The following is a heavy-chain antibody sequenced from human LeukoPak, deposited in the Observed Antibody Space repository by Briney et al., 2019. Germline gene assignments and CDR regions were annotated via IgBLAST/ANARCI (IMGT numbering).Heavy chain of an antibody. CDR3: ARHRDWVPDY. D-gene: IGHD3/OR15-3a*01. V-gene: IGHV5-51*01. CDR1: GYTFTSYW. Sequence: GGSRQISCQGFGYTFTSYWIGGVRQLPGKGLDGMGIIYPGDSDTRHSPSLQGQVTISADKSISTAYLQWRSLKASDPDMYYCARHRDWVPDYWGQGTLVTVSS. J-gene: IGHJ4*02. CDR2: IYPGDSDT.